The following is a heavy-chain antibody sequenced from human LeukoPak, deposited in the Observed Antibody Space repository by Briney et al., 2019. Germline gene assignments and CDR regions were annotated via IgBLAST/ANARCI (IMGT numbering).Heavy chain of an antibody. V-gene: IGHV4-34*01. CDR2: INHSGST. CDR3: ARSSGYVDY. CDR1: GGSFSGYY. J-gene: IGHJ4*02. Sequence: SETLSLTCAVYGGSFSGYYWSWIRQPPGKGLEWIGEINHSGSTNYNPSLKSRVTISVDTSKNQFSLKLSSVTAADTAVYYCARSSGYVDYWGQGTLVTVSS. D-gene: IGHD3-22*01.